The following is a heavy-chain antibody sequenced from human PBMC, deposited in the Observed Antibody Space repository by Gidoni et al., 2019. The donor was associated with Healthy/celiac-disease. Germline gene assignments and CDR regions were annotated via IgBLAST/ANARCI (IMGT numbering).Heavy chain of an antibody. J-gene: IGHJ3*02. D-gene: IGHD4-17*01. CDR3: AKDLDDYGDQLTFDI. Sequence: EVQLVESGGGLGQPGRSLRLSCAATGFTFDGYAMHWVRQAPGKGLEWVSGISWNSGSIGYADSVKGRFTISRDNAKNSLYLQMNSLRAEDTALYYCAKDLDDYGDQLTFDIWGQGTMVTVSS. CDR2: ISWNSGSI. V-gene: IGHV3-9*01. CDR1: GFTFDGYA.